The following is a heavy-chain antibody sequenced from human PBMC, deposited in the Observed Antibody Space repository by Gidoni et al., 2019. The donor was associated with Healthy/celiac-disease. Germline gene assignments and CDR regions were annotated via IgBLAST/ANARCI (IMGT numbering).Heavy chain of an antibody. CDR2: MNPNSGNT. CDR1: GYTFTSYD. Sequence: QVQLVQSGAEVKKPGVSVKVSCKASGYTFTSYDINWVRQATGQGLEWVGWMNPNSGNTGYAQKFQGRVTMTRNTSISTAYMELSSLRSEDTAVYYCARGEPSSWFPGPFDYWGQGTLVTVSS. J-gene: IGHJ4*02. D-gene: IGHD6-13*01. CDR3: ARGEPSSWFPGPFDY. V-gene: IGHV1-8*01.